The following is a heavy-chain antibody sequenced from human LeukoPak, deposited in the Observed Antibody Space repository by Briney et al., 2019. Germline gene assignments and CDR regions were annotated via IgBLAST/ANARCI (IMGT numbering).Heavy chain of an antibody. Sequence: GGSLRLSCAASGFTFSSCAMHWVRQAPGKGLEWVAVISYDGSNKYYADSVKGRFTISRDNSKNTLYLQMNSLRAEDTAVYYCARDSAEYSSSSTFNYWGQGTLVTVSS. CDR3: ARDSAEYSSSSTFNY. J-gene: IGHJ4*02. CDR1: GFTFSSCA. V-gene: IGHV3-30*04. D-gene: IGHD6-6*01. CDR2: ISYDGSNK.